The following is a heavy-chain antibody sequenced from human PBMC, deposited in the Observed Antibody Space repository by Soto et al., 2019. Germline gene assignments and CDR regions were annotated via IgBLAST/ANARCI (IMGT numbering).Heavy chain of an antibody. CDR1: GFTFSSYW. CDR3: VRDSFXGFIYYGMDV. V-gene: IGHV3-74*01. CDR2: INTGGGST. J-gene: IGHJ6*02. D-gene: IGHD2-21*01. Sequence: EVQLVXSGGGLVQPGGSLRLSCVGSGFTFSSYWMHWVRQTPGKGLVWVSRINTGGGSTSYADSVKGRFTXSRXXTKXXXXXXXXXXXAXDXXVXYCVRDSFXGFIYYGMDVWGQGTTVXV.